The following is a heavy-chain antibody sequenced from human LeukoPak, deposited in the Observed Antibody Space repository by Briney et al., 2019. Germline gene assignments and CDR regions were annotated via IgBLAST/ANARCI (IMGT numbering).Heavy chain of an antibody. V-gene: IGHV3-30*04. CDR2: ISFDGSNK. D-gene: IGHD3-22*01. J-gene: IGHJ4*02. Sequence: GGSLRLSCAASGFTFSTYAMHWVRQAPGKGLEWVAIISFDGSNKYYADSVKGRFTISRDNARSTLYLQMNSLRVEDTAVYYCARVIGGSSGYYHFDFWGQGALVTVSS. CDR3: ARVIGGSSGYYHFDF. CDR1: GFTFSTYA.